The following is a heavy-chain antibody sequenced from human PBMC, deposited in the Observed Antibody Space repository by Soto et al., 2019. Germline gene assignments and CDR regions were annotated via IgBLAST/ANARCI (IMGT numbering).Heavy chain of an antibody. D-gene: IGHD3-3*01. CDR2: IYYSGST. V-gene: IGHV4-59*01. CDR3: ATWSGYYNNWFDP. J-gene: IGHJ5*02. CDR1: GGSISSYY. Sequence: SETLPLTCTVSGGSISSYYWSWIRQPPGKGLEWIGYIYYSGSTNYNPSLKSRVTISVDTSKNQFSLKLSSVTAADTAVYYCATWSGYYNNWFDPWGQGTLVTVSS.